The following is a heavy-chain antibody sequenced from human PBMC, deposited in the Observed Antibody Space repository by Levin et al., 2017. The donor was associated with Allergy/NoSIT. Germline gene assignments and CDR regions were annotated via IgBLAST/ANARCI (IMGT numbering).Heavy chain of an antibody. CDR3: ARAHHPYSSSTDFDP. CDR1: GFTFNDYY. V-gene: IGHV3-11*01. Sequence: GESLKISCAASGFTFNDYYMTWIRQAPGKGLEWVSYISSSGRTIYYADSVQGRFTISRDIAKTSVYLQMNSLRAEDTAMYYCARAHHPYSSSTDFDPWGQGVLVTVSS. J-gene: IGHJ5*02. D-gene: IGHD6-6*01. CDR2: ISSSGRTI.